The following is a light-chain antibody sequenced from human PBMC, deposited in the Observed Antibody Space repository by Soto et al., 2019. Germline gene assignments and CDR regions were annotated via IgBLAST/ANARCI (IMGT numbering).Light chain of an antibody. CDR1: QSIFYSSNNKNY. V-gene: IGKV4-1*01. J-gene: IGKJ1*01. CDR3: QQYYSTPWT. Sequence: DIVMTEPPDSLPVSLGERATINCKSSQSIFYSSNNKNYLTWYQQKPGQPPKLLIYWASTRESGVPDRFSGSGSGTDFTLTISSLQAEDVAVYYCQQYYSTPWTFGQGTKVDIK. CDR2: WAS.